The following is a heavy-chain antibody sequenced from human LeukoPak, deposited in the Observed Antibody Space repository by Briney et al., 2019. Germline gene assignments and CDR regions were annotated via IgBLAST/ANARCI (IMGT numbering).Heavy chain of an antibody. CDR2: ISGSSGNT. V-gene: IGHV3-21*06. Sequence: GGSLRLSCAASGFTFSSYSMNWVRQAPGKGLEWVSSISGSSGNTHYADSVKGRFTISRDNAKNSLYLQMNSLRAEDTAVYYCARPIVADFYYGLDVWGKGTTVTVSS. D-gene: IGHD6-25*01. J-gene: IGHJ6*04. CDR1: GFTFSSYS. CDR3: ARPIVADFYYGLDV.